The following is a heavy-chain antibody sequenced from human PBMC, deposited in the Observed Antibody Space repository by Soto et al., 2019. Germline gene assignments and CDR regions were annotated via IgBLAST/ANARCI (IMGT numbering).Heavy chain of an antibody. Sequence: ASVKVSCKASGYTFTSYDINWVRQATGQGLEWMGWMNPNSGNTGYAQKFQGRVTMTRNTSISTAYMELSSLRSEDTAVYYCARGADDYYGSSIDYWGQGTLVTVSS. CDR3: ARGADDYYGSSIDY. J-gene: IGHJ4*02. CDR2: MNPNSGNT. CDR1: GYTFTSYD. D-gene: IGHD3-10*01. V-gene: IGHV1-8*01.